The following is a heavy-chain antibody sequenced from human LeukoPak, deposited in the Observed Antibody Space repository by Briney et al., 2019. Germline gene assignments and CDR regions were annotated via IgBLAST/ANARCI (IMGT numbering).Heavy chain of an antibody. Sequence: ASVKVSCKASGYTFTGYYMHWVRQAPGQGLEWMGWINPNSGGTNYAQKFQGRVTMTRDTSISTAYMELSRLRSDDTAVYYCARDRYCSSTSCYIEGFDYWGQGTLVTVSS. D-gene: IGHD2-2*02. CDR3: ARDRYCSSTSCYIEGFDY. V-gene: IGHV1-2*02. CDR1: GYTFTGYY. CDR2: INPNSGGT. J-gene: IGHJ4*02.